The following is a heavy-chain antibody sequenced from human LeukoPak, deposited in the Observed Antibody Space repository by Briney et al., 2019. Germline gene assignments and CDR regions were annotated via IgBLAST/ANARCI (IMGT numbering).Heavy chain of an antibody. V-gene: IGHV4-61*01. Sequence: SETLSLTCTVSGGSVSSGSYCWSWLRQTPGKGLEWIGYIYYSGSTNYNPSLKSRVTISADTSKNQFSLKLSSVTAADTAVYYCARDGDYWGQGTLVTVSS. CDR2: IYYSGST. J-gene: IGHJ4*02. CDR3: ARDGDY. CDR1: GGSVSSGSYC.